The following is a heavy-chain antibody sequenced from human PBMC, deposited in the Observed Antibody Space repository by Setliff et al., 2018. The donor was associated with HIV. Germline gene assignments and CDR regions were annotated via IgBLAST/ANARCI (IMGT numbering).Heavy chain of an antibody. D-gene: IGHD2-15*01. J-gene: IGHJ5*02. V-gene: IGHV4-34*01. CDR2: IYYSGTT. CDR1: GGSFSGFY. CDR3: ARGGASSKYLDP. Sequence: SETLSLTCAVYGGSFSGFYWTFIRQPPGKGLEWIGTIYYSGTTYYNPSLKSRVTMSIDTSQNQFSLKLTSVTGADTAVYYCARGGASSKYLDPWGQGTLVTVSS.